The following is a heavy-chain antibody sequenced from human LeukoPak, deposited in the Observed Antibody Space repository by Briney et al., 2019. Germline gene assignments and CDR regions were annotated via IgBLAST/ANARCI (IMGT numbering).Heavy chain of an antibody. CDR2: ITSGSSTI. CDR3: ARVRGSGTPQGDYYYYMDV. D-gene: IGHD3-10*01. V-gene: IGHV3-48*04. Sequence: GGSLRLSCAASGFTFDSYSMSWVRQAPGKGLEWVSYITSGSSTIYYPDSVKGRFTISRDNAKNSLYLQMNSLRAEDTAVYYCARVRGSGTPQGDYYYYMDVWGKGTTVTVSS. CDR1: GFTFDSYS. J-gene: IGHJ6*03.